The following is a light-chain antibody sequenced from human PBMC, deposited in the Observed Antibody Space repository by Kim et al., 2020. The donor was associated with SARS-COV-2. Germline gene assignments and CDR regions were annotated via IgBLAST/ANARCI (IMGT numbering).Light chain of an antibody. CDR1: QNISNNY. CDR3: QQYITSPPT. V-gene: IGKV3-20*01. J-gene: IGKJ1*01. Sequence: EIVLTQSPATLSLSPGERATLSCRASQNISNNYLAWYQQKPGQAPRLLIYAASSRATGIPDRFSGSGSGTDFTLTISRLESEDFAVYYCQQYITSPPTFGQGTKVDIK. CDR2: AAS.